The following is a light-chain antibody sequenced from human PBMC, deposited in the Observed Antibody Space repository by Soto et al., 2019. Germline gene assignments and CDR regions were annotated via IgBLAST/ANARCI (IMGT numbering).Light chain of an antibody. V-gene: IGLV1-47*01. CDR1: SSNIGNNY. CDR3: AAWDDSLSGPV. J-gene: IGLJ3*02. CDR2: RNN. Sequence: QSVLTQPPSASGTPGQRVTISCSGSSSNIGNNYVYWYQQFPGTAPKLLIYRNNQRPSGVPDRFSGSKSGTSASLAISGLRSEDEAGYYCAAWDDSLSGPVFGGGTKLTVL.